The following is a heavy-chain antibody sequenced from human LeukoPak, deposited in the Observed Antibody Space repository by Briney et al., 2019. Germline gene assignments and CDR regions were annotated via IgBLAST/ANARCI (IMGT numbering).Heavy chain of an antibody. CDR2: IIPIFGTA. V-gene: IGHV1-69*13. CDR1: GGTFGSYA. J-gene: IGHJ5*02. CDR3: ARGPWGSGSYFGFDP. Sequence: ASVKVSCKASGGTFGSYAISWVRQAPGQGLEWMGGIIPIFGTANYAQKFQGRVTITADESTSTAYMELSSLRSEDTAVYYCARGPWGSGSYFGFDPWGQGTLVTVSS. D-gene: IGHD3-10*01.